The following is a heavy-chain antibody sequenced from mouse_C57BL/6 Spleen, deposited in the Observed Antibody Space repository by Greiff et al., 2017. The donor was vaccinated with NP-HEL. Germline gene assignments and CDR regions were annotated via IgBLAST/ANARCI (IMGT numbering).Heavy chain of an antibody. Sequence: EVKLMESGGGLVKPGGSLKLSCAASGFTFSSYAMSWVRQTPEKRLEWVATISDGGSYTYYPDNVKGRFTISRDNAKNNLYLQMSHLKSEDTAMYYCARDGGLDYWGQGTTLTVSS. CDR2: ISDGGSYT. CDR3: ARDGGLDY. V-gene: IGHV5-4*01. J-gene: IGHJ2*01. CDR1: GFTFSSYA.